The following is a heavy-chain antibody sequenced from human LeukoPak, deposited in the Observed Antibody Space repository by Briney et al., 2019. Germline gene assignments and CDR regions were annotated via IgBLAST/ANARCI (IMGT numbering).Heavy chain of an antibody. CDR2: INPNSGGT. V-gene: IGHV1-2*02. Sequence: ASVKVSCKASGYTFTGYYMHWVRQAPGQGLEWMGWINPNSGGTNYAQKFQGRVTMTRDTSISTAYMELSRLRPDDTAVYYCARGRYCSGGSCYEYWGQGTLVTVSS. CDR1: GYTFTGYY. D-gene: IGHD2-15*01. CDR3: ARGRYCSGGSCYEY. J-gene: IGHJ4*02.